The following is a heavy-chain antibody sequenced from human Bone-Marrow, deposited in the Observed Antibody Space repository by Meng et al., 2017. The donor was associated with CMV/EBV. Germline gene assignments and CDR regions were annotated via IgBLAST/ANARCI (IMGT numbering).Heavy chain of an antibody. CDR1: GFTFSTYS. D-gene: IGHD5-18*01. J-gene: IGHJ4*02. V-gene: IGHV3-48*04. CDR2: IRSNSTTI. Sequence: GGSLRLSCAASGFTFSTYSMNWVRQAPGKGLEWVSYIRSNSTTIYYADSVRGRFTISRDNAKNSLYLQVDSLRAEDTAVYYCARGALLGGYIFAKYFFESCGQGKLGT. CDR3: ARGALLGGYIFAKYFFES.